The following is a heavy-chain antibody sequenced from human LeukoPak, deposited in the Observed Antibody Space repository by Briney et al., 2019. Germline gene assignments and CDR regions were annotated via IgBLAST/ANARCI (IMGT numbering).Heavy chain of an antibody. D-gene: IGHD5-24*01. V-gene: IGHV3-11*04. CDR2: ISSSATTI. CDR1: GFTFSDYY. CDR3: ATARGLHLGY. Sequence: PGGSLRLSCAASGFTFSDYYMSWIRQAPGKGLEWVSYISSSATTIHYADSVKGRFTVSRDNAKNSLYLQMNSLRAEDTAVYYCATARGLHLGYWGQGILVTISS. J-gene: IGHJ4*02.